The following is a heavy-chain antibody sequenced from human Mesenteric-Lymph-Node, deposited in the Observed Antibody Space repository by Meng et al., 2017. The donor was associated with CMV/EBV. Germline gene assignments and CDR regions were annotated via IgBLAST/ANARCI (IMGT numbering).Heavy chain of an antibody. CDR2: MSYRGAT. CDR1: GASVTSNNDY. V-gene: IGHV4-61*01. CDR3: ARGGCSGTSCFDH. Sequence: SETLSLTCTVSGASVTSNNDYWTWIRQPPGKGLECIGYMSYRGATSYSPSLNSRVTISIDKSKNQISLRLRSVTASDTAVYYCARGGCSGTSCFDHWGQGTLVTVSS. D-gene: IGHD2-15*01. J-gene: IGHJ4*02.